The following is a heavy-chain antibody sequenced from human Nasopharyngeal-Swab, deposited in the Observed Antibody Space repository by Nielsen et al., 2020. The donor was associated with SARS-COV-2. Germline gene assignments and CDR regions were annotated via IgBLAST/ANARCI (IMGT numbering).Heavy chain of an antibody. CDR2: ISSSSSYI. V-gene: IGHV3-21*01. CDR3: AREEGSSWHYFDY. Sequence: GESLKISCAASGFTFSSYSMNWVRQAPGKGLEWVSSISSSSSYIYYADSVKGRFTISRDNAKNSLYLQMNSLRAEGTAVYYCAREEGSSWHYFDYWGQGTLVTVSS. D-gene: IGHD6-13*01. J-gene: IGHJ4*02. CDR1: GFTFSSYS.